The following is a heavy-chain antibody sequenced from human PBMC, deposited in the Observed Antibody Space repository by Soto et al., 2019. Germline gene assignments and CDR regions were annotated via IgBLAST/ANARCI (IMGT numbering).Heavy chain of an antibody. Sequence: ASVKVSCKASGYTFTGYYMHWVGQAPGQGLEWMGWINPNSGGTNYAQKFQGRVTMTRDTSISTAYMELSRLRSDDTAVYYCAREEGCKLIPNTNWFDPWGQGTLVTVSS. J-gene: IGHJ5*02. V-gene: IGHV1-2*02. CDR1: GYTFTGYY. D-gene: IGHD2-15*01. CDR3: AREEGCKLIPNTNWFDP. CDR2: INPNSGGT.